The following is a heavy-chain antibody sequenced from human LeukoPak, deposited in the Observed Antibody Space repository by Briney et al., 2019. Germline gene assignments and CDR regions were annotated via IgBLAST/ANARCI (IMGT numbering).Heavy chain of an antibody. CDR1: GFTFSSYW. CDR3: ARDYYDYVWGSYRYTFDY. CDR2: IKQDGSEK. D-gene: IGHD3-16*02. Sequence: GESLRLSCAASGFTFSSYWMSWVRQAPGKGLEWVANIKQDGSEKYYVDSVKGRFTISRDNAKNSLYLQMNSLRAEDTAVYYCARDYYDYVWGSYRYTFDYWGQGTLVTVSS. V-gene: IGHV3-7*01. J-gene: IGHJ4*02.